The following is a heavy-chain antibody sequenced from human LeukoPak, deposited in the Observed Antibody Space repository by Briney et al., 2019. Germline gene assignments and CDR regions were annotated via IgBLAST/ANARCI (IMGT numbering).Heavy chain of an antibody. D-gene: IGHD3-10*01. V-gene: IGHV4-31*03. CDR1: GGSISSGGYY. J-gene: IGHJ4*02. CDR2: IYYSGST. Sequence: SETLSLTCTVSGGSISSGGYYWSWIRQHPGKGLEWIGYIYYSGSTYYNPSLKSRVTISVDTSKNQFSLKLSSVTAADTAVYYCARESTYYYGSGSNPFDYWGQGTLVTVSS. CDR3: ARESTYYYGSGSNPFDY.